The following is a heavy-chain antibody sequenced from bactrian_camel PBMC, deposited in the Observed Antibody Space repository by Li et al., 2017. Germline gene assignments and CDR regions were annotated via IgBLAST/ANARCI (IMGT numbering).Heavy chain of an antibody. V-gene: IGHV3S40*01. J-gene: IGHJ4*01. Sequence: VQLVESGGGLVQPGGSLRLSCAASGFTFSRAGMSWVRQAPGKGLEWVSAINSRGGSAYYADSVKGRFTISRDSAKNTLYLQLNSLKTEDTAMYYCAKVTYGLPSDWGQGTQVTVS. CDR3: AKVTYGLPSD. CDR2: INSRGGSA. CDR1: GFTFSRAG. D-gene: IGHD5*01.